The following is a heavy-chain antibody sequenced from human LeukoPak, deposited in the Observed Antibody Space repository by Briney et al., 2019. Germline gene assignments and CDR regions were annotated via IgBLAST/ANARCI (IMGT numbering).Heavy chain of an antibody. V-gene: IGHV3-23*01. J-gene: IGHJ4*02. CDR1: EFPFRNYA. Sequence: GGSLRLSCAASEFPFRNYAMSWVRQAPGKGLEWVSAITSGGGDTFHAGTVTGRFTMSRDNSRNTFFLQMYSLRVEDTAVYYCAKGSSSSRPYYFDYWGQGTLVTVSS. CDR2: ITSGGGDT. D-gene: IGHD6-6*01. CDR3: AKGSSSSRPYYFDY.